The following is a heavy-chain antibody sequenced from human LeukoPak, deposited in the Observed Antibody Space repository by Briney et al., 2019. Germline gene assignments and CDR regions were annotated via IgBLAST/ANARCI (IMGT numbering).Heavy chain of an antibody. CDR1: GGSISSSTYY. V-gene: IGHV4-61*01. J-gene: IGHJ3*02. Sequence: SETLSLTCTVSGGSISSSTYYWGWIRQPPGKGLEWIGNIYYSGSTNYNPSLKSRVTISLDTSKNQFSLKLSSVTAADTAVYYCARDSYNSVTFDIWGQGTMVTVSS. CDR3: ARDSYNSVTFDI. D-gene: IGHD6-25*01. CDR2: IYYSGST.